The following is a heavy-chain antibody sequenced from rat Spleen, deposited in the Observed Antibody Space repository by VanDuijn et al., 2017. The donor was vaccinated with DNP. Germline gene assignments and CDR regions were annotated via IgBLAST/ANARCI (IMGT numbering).Heavy chain of an antibody. CDR3: ARQVGPLDY. V-gene: IGHV5-7*01. CDR2: ISYDGSST. J-gene: IGHJ2*01. CDR1: GFTFSNYD. Sequence: EVQLVESGGGLVQPGRSLKLSCAASGFTFSNYDMAWVRQAPKKGLEWVATISYDGSSTNYRDSVKGRFTISRDNAKSTLYLQMDSLRSEDTATYYCARQVGPLDYWGQGVMVTVSS.